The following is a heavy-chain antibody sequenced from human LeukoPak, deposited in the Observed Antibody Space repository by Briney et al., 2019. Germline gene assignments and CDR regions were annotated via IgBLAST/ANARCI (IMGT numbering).Heavy chain of an antibody. V-gene: IGHV3-7*01. Sequence: PGGSLRLSCAPSGFTFSSYWVSWVRQAPGKGLEWVANIKQDGSEKYYVDSVKGRFTISRDNAKNSLYLQMNSLRAEDTAVYYCATRYCSSTSCYVPFDIWGQGTMVTVSS. D-gene: IGHD2-2*01. J-gene: IGHJ3*02. CDR2: IKQDGSEK. CDR3: ATRYCSSTSCYVPFDI. CDR1: GFTFSSYW.